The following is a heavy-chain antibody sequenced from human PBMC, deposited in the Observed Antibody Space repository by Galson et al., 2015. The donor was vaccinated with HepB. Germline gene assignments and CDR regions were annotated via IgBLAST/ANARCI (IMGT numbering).Heavy chain of an antibody. CDR2: ISSSSSTI. V-gene: IGHV3-48*01. D-gene: IGHD3-16*01. CDR3: ARFTAAGHFDS. CDR1: GFSFRTFS. J-gene: IGHJ4*01. Sequence: SLRLSCAASGFSFRTFSINWVRQAPGKGLEGVSYISSSSSTIYYADSVKGRFTISRDNAKNSLYLQMNSLRAEDMAVYYCARFTAAGHFDSGGHGTLVTVSS.